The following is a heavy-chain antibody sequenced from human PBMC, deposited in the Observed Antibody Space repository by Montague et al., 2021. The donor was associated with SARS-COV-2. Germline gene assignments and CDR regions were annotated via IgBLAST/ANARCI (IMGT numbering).Heavy chain of an antibody. CDR1: GGSLSSSSYY. CDR3: ARHERQATGTPFDY. D-gene: IGHD1-7*01. CDR2: VYYGGSP. V-gene: IGHV4-39*01. Sequence: SETLSLTCAVSGGSLSSSSYYWDWIRQAPGKALEWIGCVYYGGSPYYXPSLKSRVTISADTSKNQFTLNLISVTAADTAVYFCARHERQATGTPFDYWGQGTLVTVSS. J-gene: IGHJ4*02.